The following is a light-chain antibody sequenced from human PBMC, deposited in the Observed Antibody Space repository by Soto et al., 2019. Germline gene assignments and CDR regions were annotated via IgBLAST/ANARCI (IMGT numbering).Light chain of an antibody. CDR3: QQYNDWPPIT. CDR1: QSVSNN. Sequence: EIMMTQSPVTLSVSPGERATLSCRASQSVSNNLAWYQQKPGQAPRLLIYYASTRATGIPARFSGSGSGTEFTLTISSLQSEDVALYYCQQYNDWPPITFGQGKRLEIK. V-gene: IGKV3-15*01. J-gene: IGKJ5*01. CDR2: YAS.